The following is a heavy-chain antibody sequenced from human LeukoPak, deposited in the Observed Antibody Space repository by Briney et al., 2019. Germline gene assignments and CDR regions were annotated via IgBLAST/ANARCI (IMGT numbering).Heavy chain of an antibody. V-gene: IGHV1-18*01. CDR2: ISAYNGNT. J-gene: IGHJ4*02. CDR3: ARDRREYIAAAGPPDFDY. D-gene: IGHD6-13*01. Sequence: ASVKVSCKASGYTFTSYGISWVRQTPGQGLEWMGWISAYNGNTNYAQKLQGRVTMTTDTSTSTAYMELRSLRSDDTAVYYCARDRREYIAAAGPPDFDYWGQGTLVTVSS. CDR1: GYTFTSYG.